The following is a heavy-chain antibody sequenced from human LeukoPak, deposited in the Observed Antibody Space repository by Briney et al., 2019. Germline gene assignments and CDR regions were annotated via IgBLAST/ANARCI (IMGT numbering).Heavy chain of an antibody. V-gene: IGHV3-30*02. CDR3: AKDGDYGDYFDFDY. Sequence: GGSLRPSCAASALTFSSYGMHWVRQAPGKGLEWVAFIRYDGSNKYYAASVKGRFTISRDNSKNTLYLQMNSLRAEDTAVYYCAKDGDYGDYFDFDYWGQGTLVTVSS. CDR2: IRYDGSNK. D-gene: IGHD4-17*01. J-gene: IGHJ4*02. CDR1: ALTFSSYG.